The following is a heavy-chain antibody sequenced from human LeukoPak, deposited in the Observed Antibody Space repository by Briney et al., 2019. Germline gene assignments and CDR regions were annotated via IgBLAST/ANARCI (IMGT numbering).Heavy chain of an antibody. J-gene: IGHJ3*02. D-gene: IGHD3-22*01. CDR3: AREKVERYYYDSSGYHHNDAFDI. Sequence: PGGSLRLSCAASGFTFSSYWMSWVRQAPGKGLEWVANIKQDGSEKYYVDSVKGRFTISRDNAKNSLYLQMNSLRAEDMAVYYCAREKVERYYYDSSGYHHNDAFDIWGQGTMVTVSS. V-gene: IGHV3-7*01. CDR1: GFTFSSYW. CDR2: IKQDGSEK.